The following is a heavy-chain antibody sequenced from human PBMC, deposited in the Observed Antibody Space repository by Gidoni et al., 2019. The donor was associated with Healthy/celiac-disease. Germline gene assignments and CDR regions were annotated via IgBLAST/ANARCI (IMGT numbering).Heavy chain of an antibody. V-gene: IGHV4-34*01. CDR2: INHSGST. CDR1: GGSFSGYY. CDR3: ARGTKGKSFPPKNYYYGMDV. J-gene: IGHJ6*02. Sequence: QVQLQQWGAGLLKPSETLSLTCAVYGGSFSGYYWSWIRQPPGKGLEWIGEINHSGSTNYNPSLKSRVTISVDTSKNQFSLKLSSVTATDTAVYYCARGTKGKSFPPKNYYYGMDVWGQGTTVTVSS. D-gene: IGHD1-1*01.